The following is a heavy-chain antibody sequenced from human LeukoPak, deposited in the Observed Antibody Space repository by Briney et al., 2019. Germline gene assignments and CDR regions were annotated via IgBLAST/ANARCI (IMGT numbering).Heavy chain of an antibody. CDR3: AASGPVGGNWYSTDF. V-gene: IGHV3-7*01. CDR2: VKHDGSDK. J-gene: IGHJ4*02. Sequence: PGGSLRLSCAASGFTFSSYSMSWVRQAPGKGLEWVASVKHDGSDKYYVDSVKGRFTISRDNGKNSLYLQMNSLRAEDTAVYYCAASGPVGGNWYSTDFWGQGTLVTVSS. CDR1: GFTFSSYS. D-gene: IGHD1-7*01.